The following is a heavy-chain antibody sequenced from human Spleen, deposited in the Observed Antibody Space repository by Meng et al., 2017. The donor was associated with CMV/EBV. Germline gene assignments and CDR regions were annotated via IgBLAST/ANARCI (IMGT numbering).Heavy chain of an antibody. D-gene: IGHD2-2*01. V-gene: IGHV1-2*02. Sequence: SVKVSCKASGYTLIGYYMHWVRQAPGQGLEWMGWINPHSGDTNYAQKFQGRVAMASDTSISTAYVELSRLRSDDTAIYYCARERYLEPAASPAYYYYGIDVWGQGTTVTVSS. CDR3: ARERYLEPAASPAYYYYGIDV. CDR1: GYTLIGYY. J-gene: IGHJ6*02. CDR2: INPHSGDT.